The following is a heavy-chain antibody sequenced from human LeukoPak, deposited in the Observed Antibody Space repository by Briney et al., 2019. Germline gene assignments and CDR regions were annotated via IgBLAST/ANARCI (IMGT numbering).Heavy chain of an antibody. D-gene: IGHD4-23*01. J-gene: IGHJ4*02. CDR3: TKRSPYYGGNPDY. V-gene: IGHV3-23*01. CDR1: GFTFSGNW. Sequence: TGGSLRLSCEASGFTFSGNWMSWVRQAPGKGLEWVSSIGGSGTTTYYADSVKGRFVISRDNSKNTLYLQMNGLRVEDTAVYYCTKRSPYYGGNPDYWGQGTLVTVCS. CDR2: IGGSGTTT.